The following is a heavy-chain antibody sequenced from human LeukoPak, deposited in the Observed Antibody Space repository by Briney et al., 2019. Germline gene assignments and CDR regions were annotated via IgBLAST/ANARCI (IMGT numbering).Heavy chain of an antibody. CDR2: ISGSGGST. CDR3: AKDLGDYDGAFDI. Sequence: GGSLRLSCAASGFTFSSYAMSWVRQAPGKGLEWVSAISGSGGSTYYADSVKGRFTISKDNSKNTLYLQMNSLRAEDTAVYYCAKDLGDYDGAFDIWGQGTMVTVSS. J-gene: IGHJ3*02. D-gene: IGHD4-17*01. CDR1: GFTFSSYA. V-gene: IGHV3-23*01.